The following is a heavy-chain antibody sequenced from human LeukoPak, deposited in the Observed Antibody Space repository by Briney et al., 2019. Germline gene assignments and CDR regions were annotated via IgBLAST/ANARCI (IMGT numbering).Heavy chain of an antibody. V-gene: IGHV1-46*01. J-gene: IGHJ4*02. CDR1: GYTYTGYY. CDR2: INPSGGST. Sequence: GASVKVSCKASGYTYTGYYMHWVRQAPGQGLEWMGIINPSGGSTSYAQKFQGRVTMTRDTSTSTVYMELSSLRSEDTAVYYCARGNYERRAVAGNLLDYWGQGTLVTVSS. CDR3: ARGNYERRAVAGNLLDY. D-gene: IGHD6-19*01.